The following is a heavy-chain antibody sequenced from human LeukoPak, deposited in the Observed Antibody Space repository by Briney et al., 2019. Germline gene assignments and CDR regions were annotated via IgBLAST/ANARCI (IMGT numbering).Heavy chain of an antibody. V-gene: IGHV1-2*02. CDR3: ARPMVRGVIGVFDY. CDR2: INPNSGGT. D-gene: IGHD3-10*01. CDR1: GYTFTGYY. Sequence: ASVKVSCMASGYTFTGYYMHWVRQAPGQGLEWMGWINPNSGGTNYAQKFQGRVTMTRDTSISTAYMELSRLRSDDTAVYYCARPMVRGVIGVFDYWGQGTLVTVSS. J-gene: IGHJ4*02.